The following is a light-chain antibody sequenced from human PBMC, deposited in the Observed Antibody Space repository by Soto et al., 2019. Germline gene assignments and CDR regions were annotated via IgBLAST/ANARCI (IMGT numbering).Light chain of an antibody. V-gene: IGKV3-11*01. J-gene: IGKJ4*01. Sequence: EIVLTQSPFTLSFSPVERSTLSFIASQSVSSDYLAWYQQKPGQVPRLLIYDASNRATGIPARFSGSGSGTDFTLTISSLEPEDFAVYYCQQRSSWPLTFGGGTKVDIK. CDR1: QSVSSDY. CDR3: QQRSSWPLT. CDR2: DAS.